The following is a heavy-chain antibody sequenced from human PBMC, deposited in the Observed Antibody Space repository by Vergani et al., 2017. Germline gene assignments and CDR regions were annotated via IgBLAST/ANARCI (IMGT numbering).Heavy chain of an antibody. D-gene: IGHD6-13*01. CDR1: GGTVSSYA. Sequence: QVQLVQSGAEVKKPGSSVKVSCKASGGTVSSYAISWVRQAPGQGLEWMGRIIPIFGTANYAQKFQGRVTITEDESTSTAYMELSSLRAEDTAVYYCAGDSGSSWYYYYYGMDVWGQGTTVTVSS. J-gene: IGHJ6*02. CDR2: IIPIFGTA. V-gene: IGHV1-69*13. CDR3: AGDSGSSWYYYYYGMDV.